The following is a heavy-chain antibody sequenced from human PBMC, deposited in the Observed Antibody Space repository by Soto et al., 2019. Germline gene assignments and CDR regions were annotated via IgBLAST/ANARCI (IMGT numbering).Heavy chain of an antibody. J-gene: IGHJ5*02. CDR3: ARDSIVVVPAAISGSDP. CDR1: GYTFTSYG. Sequence: GASVKVSCKASGYTFTSYGISWVRQAPGQGLEWRGWISAYNGNTNYAQKLQGRVTMTTDTSTSTAYMELRSLRSDDTDVYYCARDSIVVVPAAISGSDPWGQGTLVTVSS. V-gene: IGHV1-18*04. D-gene: IGHD2-2*01. CDR2: ISAYNGNT.